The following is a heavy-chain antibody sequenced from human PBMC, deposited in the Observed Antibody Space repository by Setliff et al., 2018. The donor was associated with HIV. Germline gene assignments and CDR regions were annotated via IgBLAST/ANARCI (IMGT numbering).Heavy chain of an antibody. Sequence: GASVKVSCKTSGYTFSSYAISWVRQAPGQGLELMGRIHPNTGSTNYLQEFQGRVTITRDTSMSTVYMALTGLTSDDTAVYYCAKQGYSDSLYAFDVWGQGTMVTVSS. CDR2: IHPNTGST. V-gene: IGHV1-2*06. D-gene: IGHD1-26*01. CDR3: AKQGYSDSLYAFDV. CDR1: GYTFSSYA. J-gene: IGHJ3*01.